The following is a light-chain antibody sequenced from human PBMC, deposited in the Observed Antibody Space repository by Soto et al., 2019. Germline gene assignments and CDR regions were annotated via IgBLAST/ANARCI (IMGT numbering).Light chain of an antibody. J-gene: IGLJ2*01. CDR2: EVS. CDR3: SSYTSSSTLVV. CDR1: SSDVANYNY. V-gene: IGLV2-14*01. Sequence: QSALTQPASVSGSPGQSITISCTGTSSDVANYNYVSWYQHHPGKAPKLMIYEVSNRPSGVSNRFSGSKSGNTASLTISGLQAEDEADYYCSSYTSSSTLVVFGGGTKLTVL.